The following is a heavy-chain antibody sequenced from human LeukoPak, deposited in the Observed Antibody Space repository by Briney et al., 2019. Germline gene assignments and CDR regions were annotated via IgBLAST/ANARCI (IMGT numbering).Heavy chain of an antibody. CDR3: ARHAQVSSSLNV. J-gene: IGHJ6*02. D-gene: IGHD6-13*01. Sequence: SETLSLTCTVSGGSISSYYWSWIRQPPRKGLEWIGYIYYSGSTNYNPSLKSRVTISVDTSKNQFSLKLSSVTAADTAVYYCARHAQVSSSLNVWGQGTTVTVSS. CDR1: GGSISSYY. CDR2: IYYSGST. V-gene: IGHV4-59*08.